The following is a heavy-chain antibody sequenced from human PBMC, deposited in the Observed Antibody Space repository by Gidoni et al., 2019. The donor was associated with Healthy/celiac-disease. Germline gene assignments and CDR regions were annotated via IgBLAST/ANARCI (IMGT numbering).Heavy chain of an antibody. V-gene: IGHV1-2*02. CDR2: INPNSGGT. CDR3: ARAPRVTMVQGVGDWFDP. CDR1: GYTFTGYY. Sequence: QVQLVQSGAEVKKPGASVKVSCKAAGYTFTGYYMPWVRQAPGQGREWMGWINPNSGGTNYAQKFQGRVTMTRDTSISTAYMELSRLRSDDTAVYYCARAPRVTMVQGVGDWFDPWGQGTLVTVSS. D-gene: IGHD3-10*01. J-gene: IGHJ5*02.